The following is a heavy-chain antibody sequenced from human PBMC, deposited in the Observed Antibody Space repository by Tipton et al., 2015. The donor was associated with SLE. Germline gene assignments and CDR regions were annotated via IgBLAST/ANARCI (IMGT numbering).Heavy chain of an antibody. CDR2: ISSSNSYI. V-gene: IGHV3-21*03. CDR1: GFTFSTYS. D-gene: IGHD3-9*01. Sequence: SLRLSCADSGFTFSTYSMNWVRQAPGKGLEWGSSISSSNSYIYYADSVKGRFTISRDNAKNSLSLQMNSLRAEDTAVYYCARDSDEILTGYYHFGYCGQGTLVTDSS. J-gene: IGHJ4*02. CDR3: ARDSDEILTGYYHFGY.